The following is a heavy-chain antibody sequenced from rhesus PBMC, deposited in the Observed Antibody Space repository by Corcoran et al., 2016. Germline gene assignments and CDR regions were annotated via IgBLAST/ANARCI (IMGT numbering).Heavy chain of an antibody. CDR1: GFTFRRYY. J-gene: IGHJ4*01. Sequence: EVQLVESGGGWVQPGGCLSLPGTGAGFTFRRYYCDWISRAQWKGLQGVSAINTGGGSTWYTDSVKGRFTISKENAKNTLYLQMDSLRAEDTAVYYCAKAPYCSGIYCPPYDFDYWGQGVLVTVSS. D-gene: IGHD2-27*01. CDR3: AKAPYCSGIYCPPYDFDY. CDR2: INTGGGST. V-gene: IGHV3-22*01.